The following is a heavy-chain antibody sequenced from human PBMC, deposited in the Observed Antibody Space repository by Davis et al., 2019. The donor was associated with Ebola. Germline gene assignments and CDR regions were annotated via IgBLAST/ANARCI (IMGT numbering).Heavy chain of an antibody. CDR1: GYSFTNYW. J-gene: IGHJ4*01. Sequence: GESLKISCKGSGYSFTNYWIGWVRQMPGKGLEWMGIIYPGDSDTRYSPSFQGQVIISADKSISTAYLQWNSLKASDTAMYYCARLQYLDYDYWGHGTLVTVSS. D-gene: IGHD2-2*02. V-gene: IGHV5-51*01. CDR3: ARLQYLDYDY. CDR2: IYPGDSDT.